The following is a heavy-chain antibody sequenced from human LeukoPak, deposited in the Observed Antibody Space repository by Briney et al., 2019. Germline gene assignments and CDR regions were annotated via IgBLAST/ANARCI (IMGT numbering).Heavy chain of an antibody. D-gene: IGHD6-13*01. CDR3: ARFIAAAGNDAFGI. Sequence: SETLSLTCNGSGGSISRYYWSWIRQPPGKGLEWIGYIYYSGSTNYNPSLKSRVTISVDTSKNQFSLKLSSVTAADTAVYYCARFIAAAGNDAFGIWGQGTMVTVSS. J-gene: IGHJ3*02. V-gene: IGHV4-59*01. CDR1: GGSISRYY. CDR2: IYYSGST.